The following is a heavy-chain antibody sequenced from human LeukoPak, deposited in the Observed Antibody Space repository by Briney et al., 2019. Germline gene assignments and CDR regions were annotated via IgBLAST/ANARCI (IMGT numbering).Heavy chain of an antibody. CDR3: ARGSYWGYFDWLFKFDY. J-gene: IGHJ4*02. CDR1: GYTFTGYY. Sequence: GASVKVSCKASGYTFTGYYIHWVRQAPGQGLEWMGWINPYSGGTNYAQKFQGRVTMTRDTSISTAYMELSRLRSDDTAVYYCARGSYWGYFDWLFKFDYWGQGTLVTVSS. V-gene: IGHV1-2*02. D-gene: IGHD3-9*01. CDR2: INPYSGGT.